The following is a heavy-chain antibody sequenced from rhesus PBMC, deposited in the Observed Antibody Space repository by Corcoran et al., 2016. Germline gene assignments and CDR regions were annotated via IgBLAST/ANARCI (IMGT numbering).Heavy chain of an antibody. J-gene: IGHJ4*01. CDR2: INPSNDNT. Sequence: QVQLVQSGAEVKKPGASVKLSCKASGYTFTSYHLNWWKQAPGQVLEWMGWINPSNDNTDYPQKFQGRVTLTRDTSTSTACMELSSLRSEDTAVYYCTRCRTVAARYSYFDYWGQGVLVTVSS. D-gene: IGHD4-29*01. V-gene: IGHV1S9*01. CDR3: TRCRTVAARYSYFDY. CDR1: GYTFTSYH.